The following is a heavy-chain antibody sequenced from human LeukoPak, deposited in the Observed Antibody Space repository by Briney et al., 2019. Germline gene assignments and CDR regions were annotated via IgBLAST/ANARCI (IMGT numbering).Heavy chain of an antibody. CDR2: INHSGYT. CDR1: GGSFTDYY. Sequence: SETLSLTCAVYGGSFTDYYWSWIRRPPRKGLEWIGEINHSGYTNYNPSLKSRVSVSVDTSKNQFSLKLSSVTAADTAVYYCARGQYTGYPTHWGQGTLVTVSS. D-gene: IGHD5-12*01. J-gene: IGHJ4*02. V-gene: IGHV4-34*01. CDR3: ARGQYTGYPTH.